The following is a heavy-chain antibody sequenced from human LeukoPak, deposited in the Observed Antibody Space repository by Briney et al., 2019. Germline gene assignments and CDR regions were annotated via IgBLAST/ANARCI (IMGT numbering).Heavy chain of an antibody. J-gene: IGHJ3*02. Sequence: GGSLRLSCAASGFSFSSYAIHWVRQAPGKGLEWVAVISYDGSNKYYADSVKGRFTISRDNSKNTLYLQMNSLRAEDTAVYYCARSYYGGPHGAFDIWGQGTMVTVSS. D-gene: IGHD4-23*01. CDR2: ISYDGSNK. CDR1: GFSFSSYA. V-gene: IGHV3-30-3*01. CDR3: ARSYYGGPHGAFDI.